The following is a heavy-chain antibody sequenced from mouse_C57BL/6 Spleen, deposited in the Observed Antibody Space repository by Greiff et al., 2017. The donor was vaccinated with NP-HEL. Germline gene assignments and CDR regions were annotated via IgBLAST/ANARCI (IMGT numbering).Heavy chain of an antibody. J-gene: IGHJ2*01. CDR2: IDPSDSYT. D-gene: IGHD1-1*01. CDR3: ARGITTVVPYYLDY. CDR1: GYTFTSYW. V-gene: IGHV1-50*01. Sequence: VQLQQSGAELVKPGASVKLSCKASGYTFTSYWMQWVKQRPGQGLEWIGEIDPSDSYTNYNQKFKGKATLTVDTSSSTAYMQLSSLTSEDSAVYYCARGITTVVPYYLDYWGQGTTLTVSS.